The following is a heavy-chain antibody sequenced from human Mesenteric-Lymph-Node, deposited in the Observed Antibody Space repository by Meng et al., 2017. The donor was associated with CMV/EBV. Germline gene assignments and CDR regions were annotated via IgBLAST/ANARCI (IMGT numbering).Heavy chain of an antibody. D-gene: IGHD3-22*01. CDR1: GLTFSTYG. V-gene: IGHV3-21*01. CDR3: ARGTPLLR. Sequence: VQLVESGGGVVQPGRSLRLSCAASGLTFSTYGMNWVRQAPGKGLEWVSSISSSSSYIYYADSVKGRFTISRDNAKNSLYLQMNSLRAEDTAVYYCARGTPLLRWGQGTLVTVSS. CDR2: ISSSSSYI. J-gene: IGHJ4*02.